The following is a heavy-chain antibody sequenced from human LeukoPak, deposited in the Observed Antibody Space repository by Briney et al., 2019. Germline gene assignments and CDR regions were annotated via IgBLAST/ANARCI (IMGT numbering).Heavy chain of an antibody. J-gene: IGHJ4*02. Sequence: PSETLSLTCSVPGGSISSYYWSWIRQTPGKGLEWIGYVYDSGTTNYNPSLKGRVTISSDTSKNQFSLNLRSVNAADTAIYYCARHGGSLAYFDYWGQGTLVTVSS. CDR3: ARHGGSLAYFDY. CDR1: GGSISSYY. D-gene: IGHD1-26*01. CDR2: VYDSGTT. V-gene: IGHV4-59*08.